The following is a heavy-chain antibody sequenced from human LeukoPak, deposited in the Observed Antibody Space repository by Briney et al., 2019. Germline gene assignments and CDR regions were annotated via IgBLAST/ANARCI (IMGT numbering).Heavy chain of an antibody. V-gene: IGHV3-30-3*01. CDR2: ISYDGSNK. Sequence: GRSLRLSCAASGFTFSSYAMHWVRQAPGKGLEWVAVISYDGSNKYYADSVKGRFTISRDNSKNTLYLQMNSLRAEDTAVYYCARELRYCSGGSCYRTVWDWGQGTLDTVSS. D-gene: IGHD2-15*01. CDR1: GFTFSSYA. J-gene: IGHJ4*02. CDR3: ARELRYCSGGSCYRTVWD.